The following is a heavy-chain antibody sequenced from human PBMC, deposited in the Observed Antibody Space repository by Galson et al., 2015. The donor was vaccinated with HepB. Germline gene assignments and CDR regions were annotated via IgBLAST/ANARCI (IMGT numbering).Heavy chain of an antibody. CDR1: GGTFSSYA. D-gene: IGHD2-2*01. V-gene: IGHV1-69*13. CDR3: ARSYCSSTGCYLVDYYYYYGMDV. J-gene: IGHJ6*02. Sequence: SVKVSCKASGGTFSSYAISWVRQAPGQGLEWMGGIIPIFGIANYAQKFQGRVTITADESTSTAYMELSSLRSEDTAVYYCARSYCSSTGCYLVDYYYYYGMDVCGQGTTVTASS. CDR2: IIPIFGIA.